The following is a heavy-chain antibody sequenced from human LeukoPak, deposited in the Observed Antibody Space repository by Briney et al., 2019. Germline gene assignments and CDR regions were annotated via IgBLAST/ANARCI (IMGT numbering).Heavy chain of an antibody. J-gene: IGHJ6*03. CDR1: GDSISSGDYY. D-gene: IGHD1-1*01. V-gene: IGHV4-61*02. CDR2: ISSSGST. Sequence: SETLSLTCTVSGDSISSGDYYWSWIRQPAGKGLEWIGRISSSGSTNYNPSLKSRVTISVDTSKNQFSLKLSSVTAADTAVYYCARGTAYYYYMDVWGKGTTVTVSS. CDR3: ARGTAYYYYMDV.